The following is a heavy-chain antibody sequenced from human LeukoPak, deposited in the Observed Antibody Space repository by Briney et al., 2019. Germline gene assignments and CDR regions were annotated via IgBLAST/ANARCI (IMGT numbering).Heavy chain of an antibody. J-gene: IGHJ4*02. D-gene: IGHD2-21*02. V-gene: IGHV3-48*01. CDR1: GFIFSSYS. CDR2: ISRRSTII. CDR3: ARGEDVVGTVNLLDS. Sequence: GGSLRLSCAASGFIFSSYSMNWVRQAPGKGLEWVSYISRRSTIIYYAESVKGRFSISRDKAKNLVFLQMNSLRADDTAVYYCARGEDVVGTVNLLDSWGQGTLVTVSS.